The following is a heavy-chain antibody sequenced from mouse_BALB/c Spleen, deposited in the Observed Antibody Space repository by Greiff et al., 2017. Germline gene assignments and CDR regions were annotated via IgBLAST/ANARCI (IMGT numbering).Heavy chain of an antibody. CDR1: GFDFSRYW. CDR2: INPDSSTI. V-gene: IGHV4-1*02. Sequence: EVKLMESGGGLVQPGGSLKLSCAASGFDFSRYWMSWVRQAPGKGLEWIGEINPDSSTINYTPSLKDKFIISRDNAKNTLYLQMSKVRSEDTALYYCARPYDYEAWFAYWGQGTLVTVSA. J-gene: IGHJ3*01. CDR3: ARPYDYEAWFAY. D-gene: IGHD2-4*01.